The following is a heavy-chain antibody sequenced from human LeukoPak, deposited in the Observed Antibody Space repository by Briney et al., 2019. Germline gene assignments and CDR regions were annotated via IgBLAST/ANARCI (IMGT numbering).Heavy chain of an antibody. D-gene: IGHD1-26*01. CDR2: ISWNSGSI. V-gene: IGHV3-9*01. CDR3: AKDMDNSGSLGMDAFDI. CDR1: GFTFDDYA. Sequence: GGSLRLSCAASGFTFDDYAMHWVRQAPGKGLEWVSGISWNSGSIGYADSVKGRFTISRDNAKNSLYLQMNSLRAEDTALYYCAKDMDNSGSLGMDAFDIWGQGTMVTVSS. J-gene: IGHJ3*02.